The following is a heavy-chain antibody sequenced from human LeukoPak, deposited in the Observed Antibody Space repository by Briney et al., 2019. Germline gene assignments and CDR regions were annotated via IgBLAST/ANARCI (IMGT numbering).Heavy chain of an antibody. CDR1: GGSFGGYY. D-gene: IGHD3-3*01. CDR3: ARGRGLRFLEWLLPFFDY. J-gene: IGHJ4*02. Sequence: PSETLSLTCAVYGGSFGGYYWSWIRQPPGKGLEWIGEINHSGSTNYNPSLKSRVTISVDTSKNQFSLKLSSVTAADTAVYYCARGRGLRFLEWLLPFFDYWGQGTLVTVSS. V-gene: IGHV4-34*01. CDR2: INHSGST.